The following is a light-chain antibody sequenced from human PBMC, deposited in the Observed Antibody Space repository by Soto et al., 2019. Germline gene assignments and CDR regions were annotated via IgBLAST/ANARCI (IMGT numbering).Light chain of an antibody. CDR1: QTVNSKF. Sequence: ESVLTQSPGSLSLSPGERATLSCRASQTVNSKFLNWYQHKPGQAPRLLIYGASIRATGIPDRFSGSRSGADFTLTITRLEHEDFAVYFCQQFDDSRPAFTFGQGTKLEI. V-gene: IGKV3-20*01. CDR3: QQFDDSRPAFT. CDR2: GAS. J-gene: IGKJ2*01.